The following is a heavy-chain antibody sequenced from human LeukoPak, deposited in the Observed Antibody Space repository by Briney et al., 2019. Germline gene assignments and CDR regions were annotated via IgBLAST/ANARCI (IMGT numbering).Heavy chain of an antibody. V-gene: IGHV3-23*01. CDR1: GFTFSSYG. D-gene: IGHD2-21*02. Sequence: GGTLRLSCAASGFTFSSYGMSWVRQAPGKGLEWVSAISGSGGSTYYADSVKGRFTISRDNSKNTLYLQMNSLRADDTGVYYCAKDISGGDCPDYWGQGTLVTVSS. CDR3: AKDISGGDCPDY. J-gene: IGHJ4*02. CDR2: ISGSGGST.